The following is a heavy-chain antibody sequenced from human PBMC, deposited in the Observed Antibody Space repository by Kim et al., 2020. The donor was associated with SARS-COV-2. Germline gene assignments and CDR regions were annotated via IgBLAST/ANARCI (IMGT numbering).Heavy chain of an antibody. J-gene: IGHJ3*02. Sequence: ASVKVSCKASGYTFTGYYMHWVRQAPGQGLEWMGWINPNSGGTNYAQKFQGWVTMTRDTSISTAYMELSRLRSDDTAVYYCARAAGGNPGYDAFDIWGQGTMVTVSS. V-gene: IGHV1-2*04. CDR2: INPNSGGT. CDR1: GYTFTGYY. D-gene: IGHD2-15*01. CDR3: ARAAGGNPGYDAFDI.